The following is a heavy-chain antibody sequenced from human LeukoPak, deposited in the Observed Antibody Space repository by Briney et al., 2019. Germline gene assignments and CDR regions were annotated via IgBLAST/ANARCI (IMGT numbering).Heavy chain of an antibody. CDR3: ARASPADFNL. CDR2: IRGDGIVT. V-gene: IGHV3-74*01. J-gene: IGHJ2*01. CDR1: EFTFSNYW. Sequence: TGGSLRLSCVASEFTFSNYWIHWVRQAPGKGLVWVSRIRGDGIVTNYADSVEGRFTVSRDNAKNTVHLQMNSLRDDDTAVYYCARASPADFNLWGRGTLVTASS.